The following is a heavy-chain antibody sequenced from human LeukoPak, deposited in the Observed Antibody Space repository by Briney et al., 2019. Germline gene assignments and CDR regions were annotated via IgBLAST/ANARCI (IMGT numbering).Heavy chain of an antibody. CDR1: GFTSSSYG. CDR2: ISYDGSNK. Sequence: PGGSLRLSCAASGFTSSSYGMHWVRQAPGNGLEWVAVISYDGSNKYYADSVKGRFTISRDNSKNTLYLQMSSLRAEDTAVYYCANLPFYDSSGYGDYWGQGTLVTVSS. J-gene: IGHJ4*02. D-gene: IGHD3-22*01. V-gene: IGHV3-30*18. CDR3: ANLPFYDSSGYGDY.